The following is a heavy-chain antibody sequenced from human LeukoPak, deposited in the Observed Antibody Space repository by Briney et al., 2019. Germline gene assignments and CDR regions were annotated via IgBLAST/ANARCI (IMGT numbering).Heavy chain of an antibody. CDR1: GYTFTAYG. V-gene: IGHV1-18*01. Sequence: ASVKASCKTSGYTFTAYGITWVRQAPGQGLEWMGWIRPYNGNTNYAQKFQGRVTMTTDTSTSTTYMEMRSLRSDDTAVYYCARRVGANWFDTWGQGTLVTVSS. D-gene: IGHD1-26*01. CDR3: ARRVGANWFDT. CDR2: IRPYNGNT. J-gene: IGHJ5*02.